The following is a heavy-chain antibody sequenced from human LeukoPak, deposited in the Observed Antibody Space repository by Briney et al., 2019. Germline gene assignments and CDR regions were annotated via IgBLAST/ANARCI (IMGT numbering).Heavy chain of an antibody. Sequence: GGSLRLSCAASGFTFSSYVMIGIREAPGKGREWVSYFSSNGSNIFYADSATAPFTISRDNAKSSLYLQMHSPRAEDTAVYSWASVDTAMVGDYWGQGTLVTVSS. CDR2: FSSNGSNI. V-gene: IGHV3-48*03. CDR1: GFTFSSYV. CDR3: ASVDTAMVGDY. D-gene: IGHD5-18*01. J-gene: IGHJ4*02.